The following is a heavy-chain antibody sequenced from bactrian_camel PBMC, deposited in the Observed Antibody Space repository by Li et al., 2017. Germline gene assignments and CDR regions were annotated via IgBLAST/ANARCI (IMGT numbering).Heavy chain of an antibody. Sequence: QLVESGGGSVQAGGSLRLSCVVSEQLFSSDCIGWFRQAPGKQREGVAAIYARGSTHYADSVKGRFTISKDNAKNTIFLQMNSLKPEDSAMYYCGAAVVRPEERLILSRAKSWGQGTQVTVS. CDR3: GAAVVRPEERLILSRAKS. J-gene: IGHJ4*01. CDR1: EQLFSSDC. V-gene: IGHV3S53*01. CDR2: IYARGST.